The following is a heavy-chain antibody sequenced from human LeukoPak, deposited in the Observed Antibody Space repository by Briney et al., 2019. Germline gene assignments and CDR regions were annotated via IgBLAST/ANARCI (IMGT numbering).Heavy chain of an antibody. D-gene: IGHD2-2*01. J-gene: IGHJ4*02. CDR2: ISAYNGNT. CDR3: ARGRRGNRTNCSSTSCYAGDY. V-gene: IGHV1-18*01. CDR1: GYTFTSYG. Sequence: ASVKVSCKASGYTFTSYGISWVRQAPGQGLEWMGWISAYNGNTNYAQKLQGRVTMTTDTSTSTAYMELRSLRSDGTAVYYCARGRRGNRTNCSSTSCYAGDYWGQGTLVTVSS.